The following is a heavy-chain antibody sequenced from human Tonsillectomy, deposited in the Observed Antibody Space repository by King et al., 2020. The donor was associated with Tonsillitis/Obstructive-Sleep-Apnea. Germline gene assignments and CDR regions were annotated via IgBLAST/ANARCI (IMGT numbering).Heavy chain of an antibody. J-gene: IGHJ6*02. CDR1: GYTFTSYG. CDR3: AIKELLYYYSVMDV. D-gene: IGHD1-7*01. Sequence: VQLVESGAEVKKPGASVNVSCKASGYTFTSYGISWVRQAPGQGLERMGWISAYNGNTNYAQKLQGRVTMTTDTSTSTAYMELRSLRSDDTCVYYCAIKELLYYYSVMDVWGQGTTVTVSS. V-gene: IGHV1-18*01. CDR2: ISAYNGNT.